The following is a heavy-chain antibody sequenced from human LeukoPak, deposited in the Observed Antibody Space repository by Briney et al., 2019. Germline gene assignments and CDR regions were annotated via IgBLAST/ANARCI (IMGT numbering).Heavy chain of an antibody. J-gene: IGHJ4*02. CDR3: ARDPSDDQGLDC. CDR2: TYYRSKWNY. D-gene: IGHD3-16*01. Sequence: SQTLSLTCAISGDSVSSNTAAWYWIRQSPSRGLEWLGRTYYRSKWNYQYAVSVRSRITINVDTSKNQFSLQLNSVTPEDTAVYYCARDPSDDQGLDCWGQGTLVTVSP. CDR1: GDSVSSNTAA. V-gene: IGHV6-1*01.